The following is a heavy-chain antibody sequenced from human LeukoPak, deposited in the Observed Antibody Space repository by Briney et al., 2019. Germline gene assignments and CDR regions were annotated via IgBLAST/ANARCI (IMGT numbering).Heavy chain of an antibody. V-gene: IGHV3-23*01. D-gene: IGHD2-15*01. CDR2: VSDSGDYT. CDR1: GFTFNSYA. J-gene: IGHJ4*02. Sequence: GGSLRLSCAASGFTFNSYAMTWVRQAPGKGLEWVSSVSDSGDYTYYADSVKGRFTISRDNSKNTLYLQVNSLRAEDMAVYYCAKAPISKDCSGGSCYLFDYWGQGTLVTVSS. CDR3: AKAPISKDCSGGSCYLFDY.